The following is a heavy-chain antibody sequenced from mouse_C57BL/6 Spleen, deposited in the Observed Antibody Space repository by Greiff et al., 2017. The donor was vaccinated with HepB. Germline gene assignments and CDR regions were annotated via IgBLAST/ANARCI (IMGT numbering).Heavy chain of an antibody. CDR1: GYTFTSYW. D-gene: IGHD2-5*01. J-gene: IGHJ3*01. Sequence: QVQLQQPGAELVMPGASVKLSCKASGYTFTSYWMHWVKQRPGQGLEWIGEIDPSDSYTNYNQKFKGKSTLTVDKSSSTAYMQLSSLTSEDSAVYYCARAYSNYEEGFAYWGQGTLVTVSA. V-gene: IGHV1-69*01. CDR2: IDPSDSYT. CDR3: ARAYSNYEEGFAY.